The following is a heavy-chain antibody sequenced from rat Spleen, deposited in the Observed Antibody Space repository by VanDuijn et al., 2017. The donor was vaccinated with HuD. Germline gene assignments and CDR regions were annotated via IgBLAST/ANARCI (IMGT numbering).Heavy chain of an antibody. Sequence: EVQLVESDGGLVQPGRSLKLSCAASGFTFSDYYMAWVRQAPTKGLEWVATISYDGSSTYYRDSVKGRFTISRDNAKSTLYLQMDSLRSEDTATYYCARPSNSGLGDWGQGVMVTVSS. V-gene: IGHV5-29*01. D-gene: IGHD4-4*01. CDR1: GFTFSDYY. J-gene: IGHJ2*01. CDR2: ISYDGSST. CDR3: ARPSNSGLGD.